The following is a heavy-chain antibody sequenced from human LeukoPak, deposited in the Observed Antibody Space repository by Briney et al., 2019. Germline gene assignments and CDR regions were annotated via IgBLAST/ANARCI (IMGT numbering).Heavy chain of an antibody. V-gene: IGHV3-9*01. CDR1: GFTFDDYA. CDR2: ISWNSGSI. Sequence: PGGSLRLSCAASGFTFDDYAMHWVRQAPGKGLEWVSGISWNSGSIGYADSVKGRFTISRDNAKNSLYLQMNSLRAEDTALYYCAKVGYDSSGYYPLYYFDYWGQGTLVTVSS. J-gene: IGHJ4*02. CDR3: AKVGYDSSGYYPLYYFDY. D-gene: IGHD3-22*01.